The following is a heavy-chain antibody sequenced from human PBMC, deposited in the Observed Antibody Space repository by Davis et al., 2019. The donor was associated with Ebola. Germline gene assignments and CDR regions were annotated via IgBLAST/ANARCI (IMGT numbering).Heavy chain of an antibody. Sequence: ASVKVSCKASGYIFTGYAMHWVRQAPGQRLEWMGWINAGNGNRKYSQKFQGRVTITRDTSASTAYMELSNLRSEDTAVYYCARILRDYYYGMDVWGKGTTVTVSS. CDR2: INAGNGNR. CDR3: ARILRDYYYGMDV. CDR1: GYIFTGYA. V-gene: IGHV1-3*01. J-gene: IGHJ6*04.